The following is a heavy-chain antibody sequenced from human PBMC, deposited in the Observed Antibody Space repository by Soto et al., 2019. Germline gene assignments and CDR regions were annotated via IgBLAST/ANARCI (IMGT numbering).Heavy chain of an antibody. CDR2: ISYDGTDE. J-gene: IGHJ4*02. D-gene: IGHD1-1*01. CDR3: ARGSNWNYFDY. Sequence: LRLSCAASGFTFSTYAMHWVRQAPGKGLEWLAVISYDGTDEYYADSVKGRFTISKTISRSTLFLQMNSLRVEDTAVYYCARGSNWNYFDYWGQGTLVTVSS. CDR1: GFTFSTYA. V-gene: IGHV3-30-3*01.